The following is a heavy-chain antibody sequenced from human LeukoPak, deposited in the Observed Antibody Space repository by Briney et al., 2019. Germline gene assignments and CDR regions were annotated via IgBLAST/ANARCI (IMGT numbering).Heavy chain of an antibody. D-gene: IGHD6-19*01. J-gene: IGHJ4*02. CDR2: IRNQANGGTA. CDR1: GFTFSDYA. Sequence: GGSLRLSCTAAGFTFSDYAVTWVRQAPGKRLEWVGFIRNQANGGTADYAASVKGRFTISRDDSKTIAYLQMNSLKTEDTAVYFCSRAYSTGWLGINDYWGQGALVTVSS. V-gene: IGHV3-49*04. CDR3: SRAYSTGWLGINDY.